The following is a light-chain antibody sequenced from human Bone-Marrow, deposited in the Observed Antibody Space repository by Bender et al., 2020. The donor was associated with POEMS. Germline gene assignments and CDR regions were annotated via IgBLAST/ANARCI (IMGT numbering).Light chain of an antibody. J-gene: IGLJ1*01. Sequence: QSVLTQPPSVSGAPGQRVTISCTGSSSSIGAGYDVNWYQQLPATAPKLLIYGNSNRPSGVPDRFSGSKSGTSASLAITGLQAEDEADYYCQSYDSGVSGSKVFGTGTKVTVL. V-gene: IGLV1-40*01. CDR2: GNS. CDR3: QSYDSGVSGSKV. CDR1: SSSIGAGYD.